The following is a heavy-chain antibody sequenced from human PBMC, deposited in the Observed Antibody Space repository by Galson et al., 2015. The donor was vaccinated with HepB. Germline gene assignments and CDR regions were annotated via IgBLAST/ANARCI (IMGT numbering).Heavy chain of an antibody. Sequence: SVKVSCKASGYSFNTYAMHWVRQAPGQRLEWMGRINAGNGVTYYSQNFQGRVTFTRDTSASTAYMELSSLRSEDTSVYYCARKIKGGDALDIWGQGTMVTVSS. J-gene: IGHJ3*02. V-gene: IGHV1-3*01. CDR3: ARKIKGGDALDI. CDR2: INAGNGVT. D-gene: IGHD3-16*01. CDR1: GYSFNTYA.